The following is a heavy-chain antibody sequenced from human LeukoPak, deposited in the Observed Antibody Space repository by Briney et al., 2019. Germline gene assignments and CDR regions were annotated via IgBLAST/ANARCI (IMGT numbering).Heavy chain of an antibody. CDR1: GFTFSSYW. J-gene: IGHJ4*02. D-gene: IGHD3-16*01. CDR3: GRGSGFLSDH. V-gene: IGHV3-7*01. CDR2: IKQDGSEK. Sequence: GGSLRLSCAASGFTFSSYWMSWVRQAPGKGLEWVANIKQDGSEKYYVDSVKGRFTISRDNTKNSVYLQMNSLNTEDTAMYYCGRGSGFLSDHWGQGVLVTVSS.